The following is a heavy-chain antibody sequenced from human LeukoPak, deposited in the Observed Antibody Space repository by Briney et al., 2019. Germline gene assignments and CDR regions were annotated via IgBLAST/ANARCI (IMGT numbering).Heavy chain of an antibody. Sequence: SETLSLTCAVYGGSFSGYYWSWLRQPPGKGLEWIGEINHSGSTNYNPSLKSRVTISVDTSKNQFSLKLRSVTAADTAVYYCARGPRFGELLWHWFDPWGQGTLVTVSS. V-gene: IGHV4-34*01. J-gene: IGHJ5*02. CDR1: GGSFSGYY. D-gene: IGHD3-10*01. CDR2: INHSGST. CDR3: ARGPRFGELLWHWFDP.